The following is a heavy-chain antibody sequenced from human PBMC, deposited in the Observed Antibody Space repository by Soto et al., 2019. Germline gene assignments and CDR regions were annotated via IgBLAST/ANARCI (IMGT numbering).Heavy chain of an antibody. J-gene: IGHJ4*02. CDR2: IYYSGST. CDR3: ARVISNDYDILTGYYLPAFDY. V-gene: IGHV4-31*03. CDR1: GGSISSGGYY. D-gene: IGHD3-9*01. Sequence: SEALSLTCTVSGGSISSGGYYWSWIRQHPGKGLEWIGYIYYSGSTYYNPSLKSRVTISVDTSKNQFALKLSSVTAADTALYYCARVISNDYDILTGYYLPAFDYWGQGTLVTVSS.